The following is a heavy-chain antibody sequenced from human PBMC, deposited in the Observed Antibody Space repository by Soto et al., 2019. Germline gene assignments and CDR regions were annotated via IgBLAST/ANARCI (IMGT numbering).Heavy chain of an antibody. CDR3: ARDGDPGYSFWSGPLGGGRFDP. Sequence: QVQLVQSGAEVKEPGSSVNVSCKTSGGTFGNTAVTWVRQVPGQGLEWIGGIVPLFGTANYAQKFRGRVMITADESTSTAYMDLSSLRSDDTAIYYCARDGDPGYSFWSGPLGGGRFDPWGQGTPVTASS. D-gene: IGHD3-3*01. CDR1: GGTFGNTA. CDR2: IVPLFGTA. V-gene: IGHV1-69*12. J-gene: IGHJ5*02.